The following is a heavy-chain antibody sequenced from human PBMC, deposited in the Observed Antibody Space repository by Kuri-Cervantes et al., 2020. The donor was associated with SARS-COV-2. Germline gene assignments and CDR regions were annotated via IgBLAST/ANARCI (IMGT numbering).Heavy chain of an antibody. J-gene: IGHJ4*02. CDR1: GFTFDDYA. CDR2: VSWDGGST. D-gene: IGHD4-23*01. V-gene: IGHV3-43D*03. Sequence: GGSLRLSCAASGFTFDDYAMHWVRQAPGKGLEWVSLVSWDGGSTYYADSVKGRFTISRDNSKNSLYLQMNSLKTEDTALYYCAKPYNYGGNSGWGQGTLVTVSS. CDR3: AKPYNYGGNSG.